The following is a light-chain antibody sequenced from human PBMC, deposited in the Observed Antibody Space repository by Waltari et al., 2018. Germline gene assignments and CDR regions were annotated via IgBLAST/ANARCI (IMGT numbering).Light chain of an antibody. CDR2: DVQ. CDR3: YSFTTSSTRV. V-gene: IGLV2-14*03. J-gene: IGLJ1*01. Sequence: QSALTQPASVSGSPGQSITISCTGTSSDVGHYDYVSWFQQHPGNAPKLMIYDVQNRPTGVSTRFSGSKSGNTASLTISWLQAEDEADYYCYSFTTSSTRVFGTGTKVTVL. CDR1: SSDVGHYDY.